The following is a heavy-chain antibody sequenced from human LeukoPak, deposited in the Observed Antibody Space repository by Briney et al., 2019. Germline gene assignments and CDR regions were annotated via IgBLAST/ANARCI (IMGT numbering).Heavy chain of an antibody. Sequence: PSETLSLTCTVSGGSISPYYWGWIRQPPGKGLEWIGQIYYSGSTDYNPSLKGRVTISLDTSKNQFSLKLRSVTAADTAVYYCARRGYFDYWGPGTLVAVSS. CDR2: IYYSGST. CDR1: GGSISPYY. D-gene: IGHD5-12*01. J-gene: IGHJ4*02. V-gene: IGHV4-59*08. CDR3: ARRGYFDY.